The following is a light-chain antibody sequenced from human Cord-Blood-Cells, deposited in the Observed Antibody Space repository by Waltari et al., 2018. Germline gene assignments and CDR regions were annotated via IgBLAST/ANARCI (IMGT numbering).Light chain of an antibody. V-gene: IGKV1-39*01. CDR2: AAS. J-gene: IGKJ4*01. CDR1: QSISSY. Sequence: DIQMTQSPSSLSASVGDRVTITCRASQSISSYLNWYQQKTGKARKLLIYAASCLQSGVPSRFCGSRTRIVFTLPIISLLPADFATYYCLQSYSTRLPFGGGTKVEFK. CDR3: LQSYSTRLP.